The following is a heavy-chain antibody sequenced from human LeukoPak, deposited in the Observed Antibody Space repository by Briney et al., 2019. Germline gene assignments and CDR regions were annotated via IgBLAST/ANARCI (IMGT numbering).Heavy chain of an antibody. CDR1: GFTFSSYA. J-gene: IGHJ6*02. V-gene: IGHV3-30-3*01. Sequence: PGGSLRLSCAASGFTFSSYAMHWVRQAPGKGLEWVAVISYDGSNKYYADSVKGRFTISRDNSKNTLYLQMNSLRAEDTAVYYCARLYSYYYDSSGHPTSWDYYYGMDVWGQGTTVTVSS. CDR3: ARLYSYYYDSSGHPTSWDYYYGMDV. CDR2: ISYDGSNK. D-gene: IGHD3-22*01.